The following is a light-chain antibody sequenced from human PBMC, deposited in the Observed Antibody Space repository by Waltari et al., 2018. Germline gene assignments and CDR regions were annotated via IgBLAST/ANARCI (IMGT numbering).Light chain of an antibody. CDR3: MQSTKDPFT. J-gene: IGKJ3*01. Sequence: DIVMTQTPLSLPVTPGEPASISCRSSQSLLHSNGNTYLHWYLQKPGQSPRLLIYKVTNRESGVPDRFSGSGSCTDFTLKISRVEPEDVGVYYCMQSTKDPFTFGPGTKLDIK. V-gene: IGKV2D-29*02. CDR1: QSLLHSNGNTY. CDR2: KVT.